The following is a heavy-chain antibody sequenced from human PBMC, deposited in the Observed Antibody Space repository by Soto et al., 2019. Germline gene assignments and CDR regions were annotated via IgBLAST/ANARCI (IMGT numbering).Heavy chain of an antibody. D-gene: IGHD6-6*01. CDR3: ARVGISSSDAFDI. V-gene: IGHV4-31*03. J-gene: IGHJ3*02. CDR1: GGSISSGGYY. Sequence: SETLSLTCTVSGGSISSGGYYWSWIRQHPEKGLEWIGYIYYTGNTYYNASLKSRVTISVDTSNNQFSLKLSSVTAADTAVYYCARVGISSSDAFDIWGQGTTVTVS. CDR2: IYYTGNT.